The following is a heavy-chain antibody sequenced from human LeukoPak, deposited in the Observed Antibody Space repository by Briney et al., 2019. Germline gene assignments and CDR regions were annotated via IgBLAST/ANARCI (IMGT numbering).Heavy chain of an antibody. J-gene: IGHJ6*04. CDR2: IWYDGSNK. CDR1: GFTFSSYG. Sequence: PGRSLRLSCAASGFTFSSYGMHWVRQALGKGLEWVAVIWYDGSNKYYADSVKGRFTISRDNSKNTLYLQMNSLRAEDTAVYYCARDKGDLPSYYYYYGMDVWGKGTTVTVSS. D-gene: IGHD1-26*01. V-gene: IGHV3-33*01. CDR3: ARDKGDLPSYYYYYGMDV.